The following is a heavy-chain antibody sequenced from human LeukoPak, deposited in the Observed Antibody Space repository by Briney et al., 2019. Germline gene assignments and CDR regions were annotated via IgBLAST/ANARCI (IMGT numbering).Heavy chain of an antibody. J-gene: IGHJ4*02. D-gene: IGHD3-3*01. CDR1: GYTFTGYY. Sequence: GASVKVSCKASGYTFTGYYMHWVRQAPGQGLEWMGWINPNSGGTNYAQKFQGRVTMTRDTSISTAYMELSRLRSDDTAVYYCARDRLVGYDFWSGYLDYRGQGTLVTVSS. CDR3: ARDRLVGYDFWSGYLDY. CDR2: INPNSGGT. V-gene: IGHV1-2*02.